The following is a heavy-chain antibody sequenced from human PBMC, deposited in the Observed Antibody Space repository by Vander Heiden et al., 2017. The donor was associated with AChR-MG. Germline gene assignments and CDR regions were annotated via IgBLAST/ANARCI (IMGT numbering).Heavy chain of an antibody. D-gene: IGHD4-17*01. CDR3: ARSSEMTTVVIGYWYFDL. CDR2: ISSSSSYI. V-gene: IGHV3-21*01. CDR1: AFTCTRFS. J-gene: IGHJ2*01. Sequence: EVQLVESGGGLVKPGGSLRLSRAASAFTCTRFSMNWVRQAPGKGLEWVSSISSSSSYIYYADSVKGRFNISRDNAKNSLYLQMNSLRAEDTAVYYCARSSEMTTVVIGYWYFDLWGRGTLVTVSS.